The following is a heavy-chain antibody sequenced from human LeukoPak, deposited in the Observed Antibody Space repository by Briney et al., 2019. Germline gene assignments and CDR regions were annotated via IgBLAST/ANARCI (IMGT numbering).Heavy chain of an antibody. Sequence: ASVKVSCKASGGTFSSYAISWVRQAPGQGLEWMGGIIPIFGTANYAQKFQGRVTITADESTSTAYMELSSLRSEDTAVYYCARVVVVPAASPPYYYYYYMDVWGKGTTVTVSS. V-gene: IGHV1-69*13. J-gene: IGHJ6*03. CDR2: IIPIFGTA. CDR3: ARVVVVPAASPPYYYYYYMDV. D-gene: IGHD2-2*01. CDR1: GGTFSSYA.